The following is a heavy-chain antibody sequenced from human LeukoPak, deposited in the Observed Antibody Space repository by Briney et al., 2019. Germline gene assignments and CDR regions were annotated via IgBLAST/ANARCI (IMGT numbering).Heavy chain of an antibody. Sequence: GRSLRLSSSVSGLTFSDSGMHWVRQAPGKGLEWVAFISNDGENQLYADSVKGRFTISRDNSKNTLYLQMNSLRAEDTAVYYCAKRNPSGSGRLWGQGTLVTVSS. J-gene: IGHJ4*02. CDR3: AKRNPSGSGRL. V-gene: IGHV3-30*18. CDR1: GLTFSDSG. CDR2: ISNDGENQ. D-gene: IGHD3-10*01.